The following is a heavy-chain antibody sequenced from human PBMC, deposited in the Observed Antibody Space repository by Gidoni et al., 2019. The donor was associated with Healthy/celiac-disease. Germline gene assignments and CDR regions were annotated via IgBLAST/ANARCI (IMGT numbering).Heavy chain of an antibody. CDR3: ARGPIRIWGSYRQYPAGSYYFDY. CDR1: GGSFSGYY. CDR2: INHSGST. Sequence: QVQLQQWGAGLLKPSETLSPTGAVYGGSFSGYYWSWIRQPPGKGLEWIGEINHSGSTNYNPSLKSRVTISVDTSKNQFSLKLSSVTAADTAVYYCARGPIRIWGSYRQYPAGSYYFDYWGQGTLVTVSS. V-gene: IGHV4-34*01. D-gene: IGHD3-16*02. J-gene: IGHJ4*02.